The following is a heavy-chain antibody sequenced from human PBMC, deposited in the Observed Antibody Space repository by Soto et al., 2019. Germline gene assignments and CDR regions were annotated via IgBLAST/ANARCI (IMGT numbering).Heavy chain of an antibody. D-gene: IGHD2-15*01. J-gene: IGHJ4*02. CDR2: SSLSLVQ. Sequence: QVQLVQSGAEVKKPGSSVKVSCKASGGTFSSYAISWVRQAPGQGLEWMEGSSLSLVQQTTHRSSRAESRLPRTKSTSTAYMELSSLRSEDTAVYYCARDALRVRYCSGGSCQLALDYWGQGTLVTVSS. CDR3: ARDALRVRYCSGGSCQLALDY. V-gene: IGHV1-69*01. CDR1: GGTFSSYA.